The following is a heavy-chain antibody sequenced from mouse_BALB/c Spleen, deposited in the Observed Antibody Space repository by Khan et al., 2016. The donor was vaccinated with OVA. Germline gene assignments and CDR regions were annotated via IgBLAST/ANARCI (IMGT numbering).Heavy chain of an antibody. CDR3: AKGVWSYYFALDY. J-gene: IGHJ4*01. V-gene: IGHV2-6-5*01. Sequence: QVQLKQSGPGLVAPSQSLSITCTVSGFSLTDYGVSWIRQPPGMGLEWLGVIWGGGSTYYNSALKSRLSISKDNSKSQVLLKMSSLQTDDTAMYYCAKGVWSYYFALDYWGQGTSVTVSS. CDR2: IWGGGST. CDR1: GFSLTDYG.